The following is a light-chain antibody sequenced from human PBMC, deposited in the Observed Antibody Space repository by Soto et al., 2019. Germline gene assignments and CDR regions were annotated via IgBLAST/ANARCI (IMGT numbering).Light chain of an antibody. CDR1: QSVSSSTY. CDR3: QQFNNYIT. J-gene: IGKJ5*01. Sequence: EYRPSPGTGALSPGGRATLSFRASQSVSSSTYLAWYQQKPGQAPRLLIYGASSRATGIPDRFSGSGSGTDFTLTISSLQPEDFATYYCQQFNNYITFGQGTRLEI. CDR2: GAS. V-gene: IGKV3-20*01.